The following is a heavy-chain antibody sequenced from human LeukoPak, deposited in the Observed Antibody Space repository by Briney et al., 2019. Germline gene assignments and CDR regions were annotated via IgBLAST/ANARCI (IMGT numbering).Heavy chain of an antibody. CDR3: AKDLYLYYYDNSGYYRGFDF. V-gene: IGHV1-46*01. Sequence: GASVKVSCKASGYTFTSYYIHWVRQAPGQGLEWMGMIIPTTGRSSYPQKFQGRVTMTRDMSTSTVYMELSSLRSEDTAVYYCAKDLYLYYYDNSGYYRGFDFWGQGTMVTVSS. D-gene: IGHD3-22*01. CDR2: IIPTTGRS. CDR1: GYTFTSYY. J-gene: IGHJ3*01.